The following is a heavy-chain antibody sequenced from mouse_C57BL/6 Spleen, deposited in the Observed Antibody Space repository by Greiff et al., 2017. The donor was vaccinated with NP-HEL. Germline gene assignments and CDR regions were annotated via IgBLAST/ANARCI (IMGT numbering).Heavy chain of an antibody. Sequence: QVQLQQPGAELVKPGASVKMSCKASGYTFTSYWITWVKQRPGQGLEWIGDIYPGSGSTNYNEKFKSKATLTVDTSSSTAYMQLSSLTSEDSAVYYCANFITTVVATNFDYWGQGTTLTVSS. CDR2: IYPGSGST. V-gene: IGHV1-55*01. D-gene: IGHD1-1*01. CDR1: GYTFTSYW. CDR3: ANFITTVVATNFDY. J-gene: IGHJ2*01.